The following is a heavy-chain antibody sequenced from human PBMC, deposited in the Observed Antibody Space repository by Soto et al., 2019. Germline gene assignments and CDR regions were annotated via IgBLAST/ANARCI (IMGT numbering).Heavy chain of an antibody. CDR2: ISYDGSNK. CDR1: EFTFSGYG. CDR3: TALGYYDSNDGGGY. J-gene: IGHJ1*01. V-gene: IGHV3-30*03. Sequence: ESGGGVVQPGRSLRLSCAASEFTFSGYGMHWVRQAPGKGLEWVAVISYDGSNKYYADSVKGRFTISRDNSKNTLYLQMNSLRAEDTAVHYCTALGYYDSNDGGGYWGQGTLVTVSS. D-gene: IGHD3-22*01.